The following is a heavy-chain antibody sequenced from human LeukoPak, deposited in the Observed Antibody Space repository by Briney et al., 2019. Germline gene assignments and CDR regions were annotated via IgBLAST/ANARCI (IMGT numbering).Heavy chain of an antibody. D-gene: IGHD3-3*01. CDR1: GYRFDTHW. CDR2: IYTGDSEA. Sequence: HGESLKISCTGSGYRFDTHWISWLRRTPDKGLEWMGIIYTGDSEAVYSPSFEGLVTMSVDKSATTVYLQWSSLKASDSAMYYCARHGVSGRAYYYYYMDVWGKGTTVTVSS. J-gene: IGHJ6*03. V-gene: IGHV5-51*01. CDR3: ARHGVSGRAYYYYYMDV.